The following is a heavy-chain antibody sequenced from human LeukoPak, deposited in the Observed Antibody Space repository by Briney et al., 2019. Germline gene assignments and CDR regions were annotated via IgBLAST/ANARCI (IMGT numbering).Heavy chain of an antibody. Sequence: GGSLRLSCAASGFTFSSYAMSWVRQAPGKGLEWVSAISGSGGSTYYADSVKGRFTISRDNSKNTLYLQMSSLRAEDTAVYYCAKGVAVAGNGGFDYWGQGTLVTVSS. V-gene: IGHV3-23*01. J-gene: IGHJ4*02. CDR3: AKGVAVAGNGGFDY. CDR1: GFTFSSYA. D-gene: IGHD6-19*01. CDR2: ISGSGGST.